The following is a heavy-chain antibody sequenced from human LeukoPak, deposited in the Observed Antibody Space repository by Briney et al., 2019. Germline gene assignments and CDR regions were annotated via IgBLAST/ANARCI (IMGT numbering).Heavy chain of an antibody. J-gene: IGHJ6*03. CDR1: GGSISSYY. Sequence: PSETLSLTCTVSGGSISSYYWSWIRQPPGKGLEWIGYIYYSGSTNYNPSLKSRVTISVDTSKNQFSLKLSSVTAADTAVYYCARVVLTYSSSWYGGDYYYYYMDVWGKGTTVTVSS. CDR3: ARVVLTYSSSWYGGDYYYYYMDV. V-gene: IGHV4-59*01. D-gene: IGHD6-13*01. CDR2: IYYSGST.